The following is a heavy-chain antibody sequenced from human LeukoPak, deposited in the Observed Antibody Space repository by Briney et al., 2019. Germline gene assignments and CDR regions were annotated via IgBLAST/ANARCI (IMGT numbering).Heavy chain of an antibody. CDR2: IIPIFGTA. J-gene: IGHJ5*02. CDR1: VGTFSSYA. D-gene: IGHD3-10*01. CDR3: ARDPYGSGSNWFDP. V-gene: IGHV1-69*06. Sequence: SVKVSCQACVGTFSSYAISWVGQAPGQGLAWMGGIIPIFGTANYAQKFQGRVTITADKSTGTAYMELSRLRSEDTAVYYCARDPYGSGSNWFDPWGQGTLVTVSS.